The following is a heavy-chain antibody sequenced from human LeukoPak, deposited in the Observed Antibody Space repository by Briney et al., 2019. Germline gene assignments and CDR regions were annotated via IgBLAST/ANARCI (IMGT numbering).Heavy chain of an antibody. J-gene: IGHJ4*02. CDR2: ISYDGSNK. D-gene: IGHD5-24*01. V-gene: IGHV3-30-3*01. CDR1: GFTFSSFA. CDR3: AGDPLRWLHHYFDY. Sequence: GGSLRLSCAASGFTFSSFAMHWVRQAPGKGLEWVAVISYDGSNKYYTDSVKGRFTISRDNSKNSLYLQMNSLRAEDTAVYYCAGDPLRWLHHYFDYWGQGTLVTVSS.